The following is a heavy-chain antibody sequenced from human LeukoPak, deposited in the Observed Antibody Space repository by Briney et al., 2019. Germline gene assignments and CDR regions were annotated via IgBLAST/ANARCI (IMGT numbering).Heavy chain of an antibody. CDR3: ARGRRFGLGPPRGYSPTFDY. D-gene: IGHD5-18*01. CDR1: GGSISSSSYY. J-gene: IGHJ4*02. V-gene: IGHV4-39*01. CDR2: IYYSGST. Sequence: QSSETLSLTCTASGGSISSSSYYWGWIRQPPRKGLEWNVSIYYSGSTYYNPSPKSRVTISVDASKNQFSLKLSSVTAADTAVYYCARGRRFGLGPPRGYSPTFDYWGQGTLVTVSS.